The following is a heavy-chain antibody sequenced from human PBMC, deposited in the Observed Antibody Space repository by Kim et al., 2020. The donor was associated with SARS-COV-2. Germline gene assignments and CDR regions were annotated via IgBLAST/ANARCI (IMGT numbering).Heavy chain of an antibody. CDR3: ARDLLYCTNGVCFPSPPLDY. J-gene: IGHJ4*02. V-gene: IGHV3-21*01. D-gene: IGHD2-8*01. Sequence: GGSLRLSCAASGFTFSSYSMNWVRQAPGKGLEWVSSISSSSSYIYYADSVKGRFTISRDNAKNSLYLQMNSLRAEDTAVYYCARDLLYCTNGVCFPSPPLDYWGQGTLVTVSS. CDR1: GFTFSSYS. CDR2: ISSSSSYI.